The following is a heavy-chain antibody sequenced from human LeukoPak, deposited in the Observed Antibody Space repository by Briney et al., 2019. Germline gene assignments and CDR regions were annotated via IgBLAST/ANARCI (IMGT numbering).Heavy chain of an antibody. CDR1: GFTFSSYA. V-gene: IGHV3-23*01. CDR2: ISGSGGST. D-gene: IGHD3-22*01. Sequence: PGGSLRLSCAASGFTFSSYAMSWVRQAPGKGLEWVSAISGSGGSTYYADSVKGRFTISRDNSKNTLYLQMNSLRAEDAAVYYCAKCQITMIVPRCYYGMDVWGQGTTVTVSS. CDR3: AKCQITMIVPRCYYGMDV. J-gene: IGHJ6*02.